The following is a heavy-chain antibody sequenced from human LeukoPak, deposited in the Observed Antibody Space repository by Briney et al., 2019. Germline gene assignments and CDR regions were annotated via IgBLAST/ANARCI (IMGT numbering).Heavy chain of an antibody. CDR2: LYYTGST. CDR1: GGSITNYY. CDR3: ARHGPGYSSVFDY. Sequence: PSETLSLTCTVSGGSITNYYWSWIRQPPGKGLEWIGYLYYTGSTNYNPSLKSRVTISVDMSKNQFSLKLRSMTAADTAVYYCARHGPGYSSVFDYWGQGTLVTVSS. D-gene: IGHD6-19*01. V-gene: IGHV4-59*08. J-gene: IGHJ4*02.